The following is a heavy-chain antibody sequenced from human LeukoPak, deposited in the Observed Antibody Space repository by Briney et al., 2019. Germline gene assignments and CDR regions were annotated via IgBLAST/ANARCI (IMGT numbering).Heavy chain of an antibody. CDR1: GYTFTGYY. Sequence: ASVKVSCKASGYTFTGYYMHWVRQAPGQGLEWMGWINPNSGGTNYAQKFQGRVTMTRDTSISTAYMELSRLRSDDTAVYYCARSSPNKEITMVRVSWFDPWGQGTLVTVSS. J-gene: IGHJ5*02. CDR2: INPNSGGT. CDR3: ARSSPNKEITMVRVSWFDP. V-gene: IGHV1-2*02. D-gene: IGHD3-10*01.